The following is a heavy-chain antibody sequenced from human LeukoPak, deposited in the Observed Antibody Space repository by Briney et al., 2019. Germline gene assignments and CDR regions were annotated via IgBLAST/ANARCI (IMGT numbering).Heavy chain of an antibody. D-gene: IGHD2-2*01. V-gene: IGHV3-21*04. J-gene: IGHJ4*02. Sequence: PGGSLRLSCAASGFTFSSYSMNWVRQAPGKGLEWVSSISSSTNYIYYADSVKGRFTISRDNAKNSLYLQMDSLRAEDTAVYYCAKDERGGYCSSTSCSYNDYWGQGTLVTVSS. CDR1: GFTFSSYS. CDR3: AKDERGGYCSSTSCSYNDY. CDR2: ISSSTNYI.